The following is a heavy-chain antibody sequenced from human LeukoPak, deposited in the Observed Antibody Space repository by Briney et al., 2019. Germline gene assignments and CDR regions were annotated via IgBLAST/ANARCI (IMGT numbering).Heavy chain of an antibody. D-gene: IGHD5-24*01. CDR1: GYTFTGYY. Sequence: ASVKVSCKASGYTFTGYYMHWVRQAPGQGLEWMGWINPNSGGTNYAQKFQGRVTMTRDTSISTAYMELSRLRSEDTAVYYCACLCNGYNPGDDYWGQGTLVTVSS. J-gene: IGHJ4*02. CDR2: INPNSGGT. CDR3: ACLCNGYNPGDDY. V-gene: IGHV1-2*02.